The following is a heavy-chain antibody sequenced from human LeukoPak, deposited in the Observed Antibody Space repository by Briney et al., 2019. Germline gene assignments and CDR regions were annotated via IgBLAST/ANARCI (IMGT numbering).Heavy chain of an antibody. J-gene: IGHJ6*02. D-gene: IGHD4-17*01. Sequence: ASVKVSCKASGYTFTSYAMHWVRQAPGQRLEWMGWINAGNGNTKYSQKFQGRVTITRDTSASTAYMELSSLRSEDTAVYYCARSRRHYGDWYYGMDVWGQGTTVTVSS. V-gene: IGHV1-3*01. CDR3: ARSRRHYGDWYYGMDV. CDR1: GYTFTSYA. CDR2: INAGNGNT.